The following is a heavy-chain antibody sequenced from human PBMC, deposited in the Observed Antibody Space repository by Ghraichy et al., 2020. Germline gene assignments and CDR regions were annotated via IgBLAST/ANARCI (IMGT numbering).Heavy chain of an antibody. CDR2: ISYDGNNQ. CDR3: AKEQKYYDSSGYYFGY. V-gene: IGHV3-30*18. D-gene: IGHD3-22*01. CDR1: GFTFSSYG. J-gene: IGHJ4*02. Sequence: GGSLRLSCAASGFTFSSYGMHWVRQAPGKGLEWVAVISYDGNNQYYADSVKGRFTISRDNSKNTLYLQMNSLRAEDTAMYYCAKEQKYYDSSGYYFGYWGQGTLVTVSS.